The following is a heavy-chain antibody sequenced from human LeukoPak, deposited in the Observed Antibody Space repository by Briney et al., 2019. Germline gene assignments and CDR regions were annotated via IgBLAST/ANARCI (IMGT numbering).Heavy chain of an antibody. CDR2: MYISGST. CDR3: GSSPVPLHYYFDL. J-gene: IGHJ2*01. V-gene: IGHV4-4*07. CDR1: GGSISNYY. D-gene: IGHD6-13*01. Sequence: PSETLSLTCTVSGGSISNYYWSWIRQPAGKGLEWIGRMYISGSTNYNPSLKSRVTMSVDTSKNQFSLRLSSVTAADTAVYYCGSSPVPLHYYFDLWGRGTLVTVSS.